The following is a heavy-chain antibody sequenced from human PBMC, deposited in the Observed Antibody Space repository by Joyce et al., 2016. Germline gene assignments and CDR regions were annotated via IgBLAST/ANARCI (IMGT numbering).Heavy chain of an antibody. V-gene: IGHV5-51*01. CDR1: GYNFASNW. J-gene: IGHJ5*02. CDR2: IFPSDSSI. CDR3: ARHVRDDHRYLDP. D-gene: IGHD5-24*01. Sequence: EVHLVQSGAEVKKPGESLKISCKASGYNFASNWIGWVRQMPGKGLEWMGIIFPSDSSIRYSPSFEGQVTISVDKSISTACLQWSSLKASDTAMYYCARHVRDDHRYLDPWGQGTLVTVSS.